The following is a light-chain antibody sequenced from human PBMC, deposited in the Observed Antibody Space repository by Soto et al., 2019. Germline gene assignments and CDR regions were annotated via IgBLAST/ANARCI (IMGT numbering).Light chain of an antibody. CDR2: KAS. Sequence: DIQMTQSPSTLSASVGDRVTFTCRASQNINTWLAWYQQRPGKAPKLLIYKASTLKSGVPSRFSGSGSGKEFTLTISSLHPADFATYYCQQCTSYYTFGQGTKLEIK. CDR3: QQCTSYYT. J-gene: IGKJ2*01. CDR1: QNINTW. V-gene: IGKV1-5*03.